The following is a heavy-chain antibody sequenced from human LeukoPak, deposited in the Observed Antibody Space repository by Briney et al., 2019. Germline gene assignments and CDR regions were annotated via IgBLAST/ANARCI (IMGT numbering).Heavy chain of an antibody. V-gene: IGHV3-23*01. J-gene: IGHJ5*02. CDR2: ISGRGGST. Sequence: GGSLRLSCAASGFTFSSYAMSWVRQAPGKGLEWVSAISGRGGSTYYADSVKGRFTISRDNSKNTLYLQMNSLRAEDTAVYYCAKIPRSTIFGVVIKGGNWFDPWGQGTLVTVSS. CDR3: AKIPRSTIFGVVIKGGNWFDP. CDR1: GFTFSSYA. D-gene: IGHD3-3*01.